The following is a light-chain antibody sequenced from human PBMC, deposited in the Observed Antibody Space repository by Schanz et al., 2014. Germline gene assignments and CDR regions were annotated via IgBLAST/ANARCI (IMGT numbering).Light chain of an antibody. V-gene: IGLV2-14*02. CDR1: SSDLGSYTF. CDR3: SSYTSNSTRV. J-gene: IGLJ2*01. Sequence: QSALTQPASVSGSPGQSITISCTGTSSDLGSYTFVSWFQQHPGKAPELIIYDATRRPSGVSNRLSGSKSGNTASLTISGLQAEDEADYYCSSYTSNSTRVFGGGTKLTVL. CDR2: DAT.